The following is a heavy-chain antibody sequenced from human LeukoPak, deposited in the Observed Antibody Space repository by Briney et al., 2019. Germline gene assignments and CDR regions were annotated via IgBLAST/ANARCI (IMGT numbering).Heavy chain of an antibody. V-gene: IGHV4-4*02. J-gene: IGHJ1*01. CDR1: GGSISSSNW. D-gene: IGHD3-22*01. Sequence: SGTLSLTCAVSGGSISSSNWWSWVRQPPGKGLEWIGEIYHSGSTNYNPSLKSRVTISVDKSKNQFSLKLSSVTAADTAVYYCARLYRDSSGYYPKHWGQGTLVTVSS. CDR3: ARLYRDSSGYYPKH. CDR2: IYHSGST.